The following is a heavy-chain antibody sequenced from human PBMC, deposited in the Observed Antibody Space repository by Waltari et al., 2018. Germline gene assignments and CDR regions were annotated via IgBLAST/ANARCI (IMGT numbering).Heavy chain of an antibody. CDR2: ISSFGTT. D-gene: IGHD3-10*01. CDR3: ARAKTGDYYYYYMDV. CDR1: GSTFCRYN. J-gene: IGHJ6*03. V-gene: IGHV3-48*04. Sequence: EVQLVESGGGLVQPGGSLRLSCAASGSTFCRYNMNGVRQAPGKGLEWLSYISSFGTTDYADSVKGRFTISRDNADNSLSLQMNSLRAEDTAVYYCARAKTGDYYYYYMDVWGKGTTVTISS.